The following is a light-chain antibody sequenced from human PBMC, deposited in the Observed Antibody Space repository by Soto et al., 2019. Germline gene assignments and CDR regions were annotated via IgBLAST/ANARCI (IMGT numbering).Light chain of an antibody. CDR1: QSVSSRY. J-gene: IGKJ3*01. CDR2: GSS. CDR3: HQYGRSPIFT. V-gene: IGKV3-20*01. Sequence: EIVLTQSPGTLSLSPGERATLSCRASQSVSSRYLAWYQQKPGQAPRLLIYGSSSRVTCIPDRFSGSGSGTDLTLTISRLEPEDFAVYFCHQYGRSPIFTFGPGTKVDI.